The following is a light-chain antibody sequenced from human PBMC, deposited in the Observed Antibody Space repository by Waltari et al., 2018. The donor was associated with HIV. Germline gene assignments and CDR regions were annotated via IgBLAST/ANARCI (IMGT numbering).Light chain of an antibody. Sequence: QSVLTQPPSVSGAPGQRVTISCTGSSSNIGAGYDVYWYQQFPGTAPKLLIYVNSNRPSGVPDRISGSKSGTSASLAITGLQADDEADYYCQSYDSTLSGSVFGGGTKLTVL. J-gene: IGLJ3*02. CDR1: SSNIGAGYD. CDR3: QSYDSTLSGSV. V-gene: IGLV1-40*01. CDR2: VNS.